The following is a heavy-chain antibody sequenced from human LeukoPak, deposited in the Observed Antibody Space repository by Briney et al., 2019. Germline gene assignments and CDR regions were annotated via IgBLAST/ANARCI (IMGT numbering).Heavy chain of an antibody. CDR2: ISNEGTTT. J-gene: IGHJ3*02. V-gene: IGHV3-74*01. CDR1: GFTFSGRS. Sequence: GGSLRLSCAASGFTFSGRSMHWDRHAPGKGLVWISGISNEGTTTNYADSVKGRFTISRDNAKNTLYLQMKSLRAEDTAVYYCARGWFGPDSWDQGTMVTVSS. D-gene: IGHD3-10*01. CDR3: ARGWFGPDS.